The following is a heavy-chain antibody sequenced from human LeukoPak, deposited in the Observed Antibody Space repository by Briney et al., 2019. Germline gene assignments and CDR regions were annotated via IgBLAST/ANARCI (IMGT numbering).Heavy chain of an antibody. CDR2: IYYSGST. V-gene: IGHV4-39*07. CDR1: GGSISSSSYY. J-gene: IGHJ4*02. D-gene: IGHD6-19*01. CDR3: AVSSGWYEVGTFDY. Sequence: SETLSLTCSVSGGSISSSSYYWGWIRQPPGKGLEWVGYIYYSGSTYYNPSLKSRVTISVDTSKNHFSLKLSSVTAADTAVYYCAVSSGWYEVGTFDYWGLGTLVTVSS.